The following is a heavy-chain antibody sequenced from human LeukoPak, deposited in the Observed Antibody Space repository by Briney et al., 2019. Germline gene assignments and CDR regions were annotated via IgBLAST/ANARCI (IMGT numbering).Heavy chain of an antibody. CDR2: IDYSGNT. Sequence: SETLSLTCTVSGGSITRSNYYWGWIRQPPGKGLEWIGNIDYSGNTYYNSSLKSRVTISVDTSKNQFSLKLSSVTAADTAVYYCARHESGSPSAAFDSWGQGTMVTVSS. CDR1: GGSITRSNYY. CDR3: ARHESGSPSAAFDS. J-gene: IGHJ3*01. V-gene: IGHV4-39*01. D-gene: IGHD6-6*01.